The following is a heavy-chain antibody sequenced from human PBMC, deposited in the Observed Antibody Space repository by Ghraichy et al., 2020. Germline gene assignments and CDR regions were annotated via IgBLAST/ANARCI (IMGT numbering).Heavy chain of an antibody. V-gene: IGHV4-39*07. CDR2: IYYSGTT. Sequence: SQTLSLTCTVSGGSIKSDNYYWGWIRQPPGKGLEWIGSIYYSGTTYYNPSLKSRVTISVDTSKNQFSLNLSSVTAADTAVYYCATDFSNILDYWGQGTLVTVSS. CDR3: ATDFSNILDY. J-gene: IGHJ4*02. D-gene: IGHD2/OR15-2a*01. CDR1: GGSIKSDNYY.